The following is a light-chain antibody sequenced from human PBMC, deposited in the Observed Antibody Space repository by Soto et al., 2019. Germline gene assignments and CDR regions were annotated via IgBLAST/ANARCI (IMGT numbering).Light chain of an antibody. J-gene: IGLJ2*01. Sequence: QPVLAQSPSASASPGASVKLTCTLSSGHSSDAIAWHQQQPEKGPRFLMNLNSDGSHTKGDGIPDRFSGSSSGAERYLTISSFQSEDEADYYCQTWGTGIVVFGGGTKLTVL. CDR1: SGHSSDA. CDR3: QTWGTGIVV. CDR2: LNSDGSH. V-gene: IGLV4-69*01.